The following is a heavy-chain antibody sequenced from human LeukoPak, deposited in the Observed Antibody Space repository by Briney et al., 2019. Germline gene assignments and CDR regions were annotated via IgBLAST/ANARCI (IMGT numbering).Heavy chain of an antibody. J-gene: IGHJ6*02. Sequence: PGGSLRLSCAASGFTFSSYAMSWVRQAPGKGLEWVSVISGSGGSTYYVDSVKGHFTISRDNSKNTLYLQMNSLRAEDTAVYFCAKSPGFVVVTAISSWGQGTTVTVSS. CDR1: GFTFSSYA. CDR3: AKSPGFVVVTAISS. V-gene: IGHV3-23*01. D-gene: IGHD2-21*02. CDR2: ISGSGGST.